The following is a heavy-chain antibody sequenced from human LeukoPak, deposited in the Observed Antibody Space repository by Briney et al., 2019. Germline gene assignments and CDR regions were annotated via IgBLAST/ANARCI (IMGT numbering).Heavy chain of an antibody. CDR2: IKQDGSEK. Sequence: PRGSLRLSCAASGFTFSSYWMSWVRQAPGKGLEWVANIKQDGSEKYYVDSVKGRFTISRGNAKNSLYLQMNSLRAEDTAVYCCVRDMNVVVPAANFDYWGQGTLVTVSS. V-gene: IGHV3-7*01. D-gene: IGHD2-2*01. CDR3: VRDMNVVVPAANFDY. CDR1: GFTFSSYW. J-gene: IGHJ4*02.